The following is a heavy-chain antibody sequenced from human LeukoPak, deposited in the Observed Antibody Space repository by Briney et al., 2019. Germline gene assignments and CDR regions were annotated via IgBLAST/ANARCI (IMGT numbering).Heavy chain of an antibody. D-gene: IGHD7-27*01. V-gene: IGHV5-51*01. Sequence: GESLRISCKGSGYSFTNYWIAWVRQMPGKGLEWMGITYPGDSDTRYSPSFQGLVTISANKSISTAYLQWNRLKASDTAMYYCARLFGLGTVALNYWGQGTLVTVSS. J-gene: IGHJ4*02. CDR3: ARLFGLGTVALNY. CDR1: GYSFTNYW. CDR2: TYPGDSDT.